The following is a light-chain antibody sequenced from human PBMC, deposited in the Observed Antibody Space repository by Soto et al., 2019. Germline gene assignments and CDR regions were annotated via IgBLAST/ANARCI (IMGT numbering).Light chain of an antibody. Sequence: IQMTQSPSSLSASVGDRVTITCRASQGISNALAWYQQKPGKPPKLLIYDASTLQSGVPSRFGGTASGTDFTLTINSLQPDDFATYYCQQFNNWPVTFGPGTKVDIK. V-gene: IGKV1D-13*01. CDR2: DAS. CDR1: QGISNA. CDR3: QQFNNWPVT. J-gene: IGKJ3*01.